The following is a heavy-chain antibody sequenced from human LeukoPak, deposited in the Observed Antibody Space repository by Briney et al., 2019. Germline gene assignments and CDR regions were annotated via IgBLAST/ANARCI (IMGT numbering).Heavy chain of an antibody. J-gene: IGHJ2*01. Sequence: SQTLSLTCTVSGGSISSGGYYWSWIRQPAGKGLEYIGRIYTSGSTNYNPSLKSRVTMSVDTSKNQFSLKLSSVTAADTAVYYCAREPPGSNFRYFDLWGRGTLVTVSS. V-gene: IGHV4-61*02. CDR2: IYTSGST. CDR3: AREPPGSNFRYFDL. D-gene: IGHD2-15*01. CDR1: GGSISSGGYY.